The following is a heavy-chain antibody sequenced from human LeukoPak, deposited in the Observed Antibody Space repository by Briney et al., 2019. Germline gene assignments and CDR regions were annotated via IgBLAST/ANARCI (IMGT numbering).Heavy chain of an antibody. CDR3: AREGLNDYTRIGAVWYFDL. D-gene: IGHD4-11*01. CDR1: GASISSSDW. Sequence: PSGTLSLTCAVSGASISSSDWLSWVRQPPGKGLEWIGEFSHRGSSNYHPSLKSRVTISIDKSKNQFSLRLSSVTAADTAVYYCAREGLNDYTRIGAVWYFDLWGRGTLVTVSS. V-gene: IGHV4-4*02. J-gene: IGHJ2*01. CDR2: FSHRGSS.